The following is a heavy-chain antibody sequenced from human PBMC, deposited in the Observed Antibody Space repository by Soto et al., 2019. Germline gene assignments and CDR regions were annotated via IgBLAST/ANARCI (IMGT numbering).Heavy chain of an antibody. V-gene: IGHV1-46*01. D-gene: IGHD3-10*01. CDR2: INPNGGGA. CDR3: ARDSLASATSYSFDN. Sequence: QVQLVQSGAEVKKPGASVKVSCKASGYKFINHYIHWVRQAPGVGLEWMGIINPNGGGADYAQKFQDRVTMTTDTYMNTVHMNLRSLTSEDTAVYFCARDSLASATSYSFDNWGQGTLVSVSS. J-gene: IGHJ4*02. CDR1: GYKFINHY.